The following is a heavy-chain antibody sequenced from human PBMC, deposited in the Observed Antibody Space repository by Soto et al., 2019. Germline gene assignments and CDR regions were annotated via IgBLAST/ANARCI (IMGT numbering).Heavy chain of an antibody. CDR1: GFTFSGHG. D-gene: IGHD3-10*02. Sequence: QVHLVESGGGVVQPGRSLRLSCAASGFTFSGHGMHWVRQRQAPGKGLEWVAVMSNDGSDKNYVDSVKGRFTISRDNSENILYLQMNSLRAEDTAVYYCARGSSSGTMSYIIDHWGQGTLVTVSS. CDR2: MSNDGSDK. J-gene: IGHJ4*02. CDR3: ARGSSSGTMSYIIDH. V-gene: IGHV3-30*03.